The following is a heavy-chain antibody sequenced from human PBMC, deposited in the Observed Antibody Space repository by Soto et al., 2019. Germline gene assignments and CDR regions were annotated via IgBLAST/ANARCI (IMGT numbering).Heavy chain of an antibody. V-gene: IGHV3-49*03. D-gene: IGHD2-15*01. CDR3: TPSCSGGSCYSEYFQH. CDR1: GFTFGDYA. CDR2: IRSKAYGGTT. J-gene: IGHJ1*01. Sequence: GGSMRLSCTASGFTFGDYAVSWFRQAPGKGLEWVGFIRSKAYGGTTEYAASVKGRFTISRDDSKSIAYLQMNSLKTEDTAVYYCTPSCSGGSCYSEYFQHWGQGTLVTVSS.